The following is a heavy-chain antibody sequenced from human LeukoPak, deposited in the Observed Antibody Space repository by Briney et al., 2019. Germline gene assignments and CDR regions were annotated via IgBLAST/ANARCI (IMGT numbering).Heavy chain of an antibody. CDR1: GITFSSYW. V-gene: IGHV3-7*03. D-gene: IGHD2-15*01. CDR3: ARNGGSSYFDL. Sequence: GGSLRLSCAVSGITFSSYWMSWVRQAPGKGLEWVANIKQDGSEKHYVDSVKGRFTISRDNAKKSLFLHMNSLRVEDTAIYYCARNGGSSYFDLWGRGTLVTVSS. J-gene: IGHJ2*01. CDR2: IKQDGSEK.